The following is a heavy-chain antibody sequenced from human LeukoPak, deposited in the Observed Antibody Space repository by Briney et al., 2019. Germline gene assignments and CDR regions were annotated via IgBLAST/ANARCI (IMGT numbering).Heavy chain of an antibody. CDR3: ARGGYYYDSDGHWNYLDI. V-gene: IGHV1-3*01. CDR1: GYDFLNYT. Sequence: ASVKVSCKASGYDFLNYTMHLLRQASGQRLEWMGLVHAANGTTRYSQKFQGRVTFTRDTSATIAFMELSSLISEDSAVYYCARGGYYYDSDGHWNYLDIWGQGTLVTASS. CDR2: VHAANGTT. J-gene: IGHJ4*02. D-gene: IGHD3-22*01.